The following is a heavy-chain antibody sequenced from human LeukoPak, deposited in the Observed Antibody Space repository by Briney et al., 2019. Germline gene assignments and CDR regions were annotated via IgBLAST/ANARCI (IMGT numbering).Heavy chain of an antibody. J-gene: IGHJ5*02. Sequence: SETLSLTCTVSGGSISSSSYYWGWIRQPPGKGLEWIGSIYYSGSTYYNPSLKSRVTISVDTSKNQFSLKLSSVTAADTAVCYCARQTTRGRSWFDPWGQGTLVTVSS. V-gene: IGHV4-39*01. CDR2: IYYSGST. CDR3: ARQTTRGRSWFDP. D-gene: IGHD1-7*01. CDR1: GGSISSSSYY.